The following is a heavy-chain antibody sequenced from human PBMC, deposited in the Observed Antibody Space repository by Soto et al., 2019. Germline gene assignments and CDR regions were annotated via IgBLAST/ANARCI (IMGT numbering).Heavy chain of an antibody. Sequence: SETLSLTCSVSDASITSSYWSWVRQPPGKGLEWIGFIHYSGSTYYNPSLKSRVTISVDTSKNQFSLKLSSVTAADTAVYYCARHRQWLGYSYYYYGMDVWGQGTTVTVSS. J-gene: IGHJ6*02. CDR1: DASITSSY. CDR3: ARHRQWLGYSYYYYGMDV. CDR2: IHYSGST. D-gene: IGHD6-19*01. V-gene: IGHV4-59*04.